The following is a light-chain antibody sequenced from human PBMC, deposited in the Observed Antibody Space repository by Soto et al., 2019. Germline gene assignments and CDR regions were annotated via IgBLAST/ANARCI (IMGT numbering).Light chain of an antibody. V-gene: IGLV2-14*01. CDR3: SSYTSSSTYV. Sequence: QSALTQPASVYGSPGQSITISCTGTSSDVGGYTYVSWYQQHPGKAPKLMIYDVSNRPSGVSNRFSGSKSGNTASLTISGLQAEDEADYYCSSYTSSSTYVFGTGTKVTVL. J-gene: IGLJ1*01. CDR1: SSDVGGYTY. CDR2: DVS.